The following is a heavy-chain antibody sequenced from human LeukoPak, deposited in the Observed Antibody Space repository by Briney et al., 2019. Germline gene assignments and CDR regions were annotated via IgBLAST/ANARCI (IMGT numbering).Heavy chain of an antibody. D-gene: IGHD2-15*01. Sequence: GGSLRLSCAASGFTFSTYEMNWVRQAPGKGLEWVSYIGTSGTTIYYADSVKGRFTISRDNAKNSLYLQMNSLIAEDTAFYYCAGETGGTSDYWGQGTLVTVST. CDR3: AGETGGTSDY. V-gene: IGHV3-48*03. CDR2: IGTSGTTI. CDR1: GFTFSTYE. J-gene: IGHJ4*02.